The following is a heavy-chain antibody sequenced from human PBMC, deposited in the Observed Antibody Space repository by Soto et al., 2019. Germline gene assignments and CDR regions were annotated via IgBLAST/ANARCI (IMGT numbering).Heavy chain of an antibody. J-gene: IGHJ5*02. CDR3: ASVHNTPPGWFDP. V-gene: IGHV4-31*02. D-gene: IGHD1-20*01. CDR2: IYHSGIT. Sequence: PSETLSLTCSVSGGSINSGGYFWSWIRQHPGKGLECIGYIYHSGITYYNPSLKSRVTISVDTSKNEFSLQLRSVTAADTAVYFCASVHNTPPGWFDPWGQGTLGTVSA. CDR1: GGSINSGGYF.